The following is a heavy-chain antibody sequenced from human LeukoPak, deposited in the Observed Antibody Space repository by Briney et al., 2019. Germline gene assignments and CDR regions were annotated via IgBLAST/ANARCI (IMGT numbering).Heavy chain of an antibody. V-gene: IGHV1-18*01. CDR3: ARDGRGGITFGGVIVPFDY. CDR2: ISAYNGNT. D-gene: IGHD3-16*02. Sequence: ASVKVSCKASGYTFTSYGISWVRQAPGQGLEWMGWISAYNGNTNYAQKLQGGVTMTTDTSTSTAYMELRSLRSDDTAVYYCARDGRGGITFGGVIVPFDYWGQGTLVTVSS. CDR1: GYTFTSYG. J-gene: IGHJ4*02.